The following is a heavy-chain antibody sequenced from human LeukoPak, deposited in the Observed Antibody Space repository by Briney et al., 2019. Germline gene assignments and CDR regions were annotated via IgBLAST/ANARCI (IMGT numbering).Heavy chain of an antibody. CDR2: ISSSSSYI. CDR3: ARDAQWLVPEGYYYYMDV. D-gene: IGHD6-19*01. CDR1: GFTFSRYN. Sequence: GGSLRLSCAGSGFTFSRYNMNWVRQAPGKGLERVSSISSSSSYIYYADSVKGRFTISRVNAQNSLFLQMNSLRAEDTAVYYCARDAQWLVPEGYYYYMDVWGKGTTVTVSS. V-gene: IGHV3-21*01. J-gene: IGHJ6*03.